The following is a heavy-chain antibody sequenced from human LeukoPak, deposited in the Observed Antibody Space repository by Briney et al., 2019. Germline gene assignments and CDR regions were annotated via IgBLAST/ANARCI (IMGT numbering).Heavy chain of an antibody. CDR1: GYNFSDYY. J-gene: IGHJ3*02. Sequence: SVKVSCKASGYNFSDYYLHWVRQAPGQGLEWMGWISAYNGNTNYAQKLQGRVTMTTDTSTSTAYMELRSLRSDDTAVYYCARASLLWFGELLSGGAFDIWGQGTMVTVSS. CDR3: ARASLLWFGELLSGGAFDI. D-gene: IGHD3-10*01. CDR2: ISAYNGNT. V-gene: IGHV1-18*04.